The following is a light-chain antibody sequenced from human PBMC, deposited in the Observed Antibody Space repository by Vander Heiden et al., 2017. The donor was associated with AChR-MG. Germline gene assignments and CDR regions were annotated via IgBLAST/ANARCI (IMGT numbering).Light chain of an antibody. Sequence: SYELTQPPPVSVAPGQTASITCSGDKLGDGYACWYQQKAGQSPVLVIYQDSKRPSGIPERFSGSSSGNTATLTIGGTQAMDGADYYCQAWDSSVVFGGGTKLTVL. J-gene: IGLJ2*01. CDR1: KLGDGY. CDR2: QDS. CDR3: QAWDSSVV. V-gene: IGLV3-1*01.